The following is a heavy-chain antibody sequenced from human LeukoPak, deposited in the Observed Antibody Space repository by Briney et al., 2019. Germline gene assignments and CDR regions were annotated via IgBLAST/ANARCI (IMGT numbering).Heavy chain of an antibody. CDR3: AGRGDGANDAFDI. Sequence: PSETLSLTCTVSGGSISSGSYYWSWIRQPAGKGLEWIGRIYTSGSTNYNPSLKSRVTISVDTSKNQFSLKLSSVTAADTAVYYCAGRGDGANDAFDIWGQGTMVTVSS. J-gene: IGHJ3*02. V-gene: IGHV4-61*02. CDR1: GGSISSGSYY. CDR2: IYTSGST. D-gene: IGHD2-21*02.